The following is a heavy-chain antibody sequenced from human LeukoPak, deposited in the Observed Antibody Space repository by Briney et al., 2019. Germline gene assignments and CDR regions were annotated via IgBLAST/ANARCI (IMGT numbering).Heavy chain of an antibody. V-gene: IGHV4-34*01. CDR3: ARKTMIVVVNWFVP. CDR2: INHSGST. D-gene: IGHD3-22*01. Sequence: SETLSLTCAVYGVSFSGYYWRWLRQPPGKGREWIGEINHSGSTNYNPSLKSRVTISVDTSKHHFSLKLSSVPAADTAVYYCARKTMIVVVNWFVPWGQGTLVTVSS. J-gene: IGHJ5*02. CDR1: GVSFSGYY.